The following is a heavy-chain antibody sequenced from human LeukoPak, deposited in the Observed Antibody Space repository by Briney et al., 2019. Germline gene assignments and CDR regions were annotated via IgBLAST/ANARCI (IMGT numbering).Heavy chain of an antibody. V-gene: IGHV4-34*01. CDR1: GGSFSGYY. CDR2: INHSGST. CDR3: ARGTRYFGVLRRANLSFDY. Sequence: SETLSLTSAVYGGSFSGYYWSWIRQPPGKGLEWIGEINHSGSTNYNPSLKSRVTISVDTSKNQFSLKLSSVTAADTAVYYCARGTRYFGVLRRANLSFDYWGQGTLVTVSS. J-gene: IGHJ4*02. D-gene: IGHD3-9*01.